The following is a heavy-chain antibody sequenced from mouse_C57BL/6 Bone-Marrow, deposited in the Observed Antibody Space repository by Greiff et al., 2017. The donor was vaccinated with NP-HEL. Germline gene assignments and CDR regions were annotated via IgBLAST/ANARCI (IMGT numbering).Heavy chain of an antibody. CDR3: ARDYYYGSSPAGFAY. J-gene: IGHJ3*01. CDR1: GYTFTSYW. D-gene: IGHD1-1*01. CDR2: IHPNSGST. Sequence: QVQLQQPGAELVKPGASVKLSCKASGYTFTSYWMHWVKQRPGQGLEWIGMIHPNSGSTNYNEKFKSKATLTVDKSSSTAYMQLSSLTSEDSAVYYCARDYYYGSSPAGFAYWGQGTLVTVSA. V-gene: IGHV1-64*01.